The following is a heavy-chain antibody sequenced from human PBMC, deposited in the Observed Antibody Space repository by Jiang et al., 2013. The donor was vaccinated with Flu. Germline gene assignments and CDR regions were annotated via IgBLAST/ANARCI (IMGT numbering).Heavy chain of an antibody. D-gene: IGHD3-3*01. V-gene: IGHV4-39*07. J-gene: IGHJ4*02. Sequence: PSLKSRVTISIDTSKNQFSLKLGSVTAADTAVYYCARHPYDFWGQGALVTVSS. CDR3: ARHPYDF.